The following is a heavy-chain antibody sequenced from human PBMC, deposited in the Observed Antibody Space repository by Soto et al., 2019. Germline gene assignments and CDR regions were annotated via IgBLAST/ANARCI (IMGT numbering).Heavy chain of an antibody. V-gene: IGHV1-8*01. CDR1: GYTLPSYD. CDR3: ARARKYTAAADY. D-gene: IGHD5-18*01. CDR2: MNANSGNT. Sequence: GASVKVSCQASGYTLPSYDSKWVQQATGQGLEWMGWMNANSGNTGYAQKFQGRVTMTRNTSISTAYMELSSLRSEDTAVYYCARARKYTAAADYWGQGTLVPVSS. J-gene: IGHJ4*02.